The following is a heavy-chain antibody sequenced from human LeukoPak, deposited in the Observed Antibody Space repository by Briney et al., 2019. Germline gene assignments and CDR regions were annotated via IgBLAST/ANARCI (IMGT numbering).Heavy chain of an antibody. V-gene: IGHV3-7*03. Sequence: PGGSLRLSCAASGFIFSSYWMSWVRQAPGKGLEWVANIKQDGSEEYYVDSVKGRVTISRDNAKNSLYLQMNSLRAEDTAVYYCARGRLLLDYWGQGTLVTVSS. CDR2: IKQDGSEE. D-gene: IGHD2-15*01. J-gene: IGHJ4*02. CDR3: ARGRLLLDY. CDR1: GFIFSSYW.